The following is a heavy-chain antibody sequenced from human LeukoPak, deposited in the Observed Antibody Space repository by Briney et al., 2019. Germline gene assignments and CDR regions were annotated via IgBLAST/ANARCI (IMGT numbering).Heavy chain of an antibody. CDR1: GYTLTELS. V-gene: IGHV1-24*01. Sequence: ASVKVSCKVSGYTLTELSMHWVRQAPGKGLEWMGGFDPEDGETIYAQKFQGRVTMTEDTSRDTAYMELSSLRSEDTAVYYCATSSTVEGYDFWSGYQALGYWGQGTLVTVSS. CDR3: ATSSTVEGYDFWSGYQALGY. J-gene: IGHJ4*02. CDR2: FDPEDGET. D-gene: IGHD3-3*01.